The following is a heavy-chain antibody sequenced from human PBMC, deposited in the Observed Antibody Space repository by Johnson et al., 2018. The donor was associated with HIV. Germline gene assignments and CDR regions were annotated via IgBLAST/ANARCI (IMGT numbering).Heavy chain of an antibody. CDR1: GFTFSGYA. Sequence: QVQLVESGGGVVQPGRSLRLSCAASGFTFSGYAMHWVRQAPGKGLEWVAVISYDGGNNYYADSVKGRFTISRDNSKNTLYLQMNSLRAEDTAVYYCARDSEWELGQEGAFDIWGQGTMVTVSS. CDR2: ISYDGGNN. J-gene: IGHJ3*02. D-gene: IGHD1-26*01. CDR3: ARDSEWELGQEGAFDI. V-gene: IGHV3-30-3*01.